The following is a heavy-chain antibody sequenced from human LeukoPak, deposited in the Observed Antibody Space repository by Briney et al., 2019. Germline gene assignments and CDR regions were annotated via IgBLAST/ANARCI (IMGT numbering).Heavy chain of an antibody. CDR3: ARAGGAGITGTSAEFDP. J-gene: IGHJ5*02. CDR1: GGSISSGDYY. Sequence: SQTLSLTCTVSGGSISSGDYYWSWIRQPPGKGLEWIGYIYYSGSTYYNPSLKSRVTISVDTSKNQFSLKLSSVTAADTAVYYCARAGGAGITGTSAEFDPWGQGTLVTVSS. D-gene: IGHD1-20*01. V-gene: IGHV4-30-4*08. CDR2: IYYSGST.